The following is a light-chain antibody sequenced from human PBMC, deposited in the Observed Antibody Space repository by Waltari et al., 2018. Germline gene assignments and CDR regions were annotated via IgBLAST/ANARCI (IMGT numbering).Light chain of an antibody. V-gene: IGKV3-20*01. CDR2: GAS. Sequence: VLTQSPGTLSLSPGERATLSCRASQSLTKRYLAWYQQKPGQAPRLLIYGASSRAAGIPDRFSGSGSETDFTLTNSSLEPEDSAVYYCQQYGSSILYTFGQGTKLEIK. J-gene: IGKJ2*01. CDR3: QQYGSSILYT. CDR1: QSLTKRY.